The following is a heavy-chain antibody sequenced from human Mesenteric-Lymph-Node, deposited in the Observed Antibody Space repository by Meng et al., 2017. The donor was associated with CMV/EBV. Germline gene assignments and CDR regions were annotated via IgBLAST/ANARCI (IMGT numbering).Heavy chain of an antibody. D-gene: IGHD2/OR15-2a*01. CDR3: AKSRSSTPGIVDD. CDR1: CASVTSGACH. J-gene: IGHJ4*02. Sequence: QRQEPAPGLVSPSVTRSFTCFVSCASVTSGACHWSWLRQSPGKGLEWIGYIYGTGITIYNPSLKSRVTILLETSKNQFSLKLNSVTTADTAVYYCAKSRSSTPGIVDDWGQGTLVTVSS. CDR2: IYGTGIT. V-gene: IGHV4-61*08.